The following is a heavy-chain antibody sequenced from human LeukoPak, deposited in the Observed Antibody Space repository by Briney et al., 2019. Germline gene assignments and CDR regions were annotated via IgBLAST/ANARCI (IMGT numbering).Heavy chain of an antibody. V-gene: IGHV3-21*01. Sequence: GGSLRLSCAASGFTFSNAWMSWVRQAPGKGLEWVSSISSSSSYIYYADSVKGRFTISRDNAKNSLYLQMNSLSAEDTAVYYCARAQGGGSGSYDSWGQGTLVTVSS. CDR1: GFTFSNAW. J-gene: IGHJ5*01. D-gene: IGHD1-26*01. CDR3: ARAQGGGSGSYDS. CDR2: ISSSSSYI.